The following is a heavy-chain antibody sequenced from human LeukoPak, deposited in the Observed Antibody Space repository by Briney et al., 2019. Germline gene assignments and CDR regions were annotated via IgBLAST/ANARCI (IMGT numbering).Heavy chain of an antibody. CDR2: IYTSGST. D-gene: IGHD6-13*01. CDR1: GGSISSGSYY. CDR3: ARMGLIAAESDY. J-gene: IGHJ4*02. V-gene: IGHV4-61*02. Sequence: PSQTLSLTCTVSGGSISSGSYYWSWIRQPAGKGLEWIGRIYTSGSTNYNPSLKSRVTISVDTSKNQFSLKLSSVTAADTAVYYCARMGLIAAESDYWGQGTLVTVSS.